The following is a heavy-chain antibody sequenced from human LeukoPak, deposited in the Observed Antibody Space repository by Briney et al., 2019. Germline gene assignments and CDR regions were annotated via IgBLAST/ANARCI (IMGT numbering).Heavy chain of an antibody. D-gene: IGHD6-13*01. J-gene: IGHJ4*02. CDR2: ISSSSSYI. Sequence: GGSLRLSCAASGFTFSNYAMRWVRQAPGKGLEWVSSISSSSSYIYYADSVKGRFTISRDNAKNSLYLQMNSLRAEDTAMYYCARDEAAAGHFDYWGQGTLVTVSS. CDR3: ARDEAAAGHFDY. V-gene: IGHV3-21*01. CDR1: GFTFSNYA.